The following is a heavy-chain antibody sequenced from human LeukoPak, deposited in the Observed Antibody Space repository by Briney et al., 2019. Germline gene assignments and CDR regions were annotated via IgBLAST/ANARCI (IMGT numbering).Heavy chain of an antibody. J-gene: IGHJ5*02. V-gene: IGHV3-66*02. CDR3: ARDFGRGYCSSTSCYGWFDP. CDR1: GFTVSSKY. CDR2: IFSGDNT. D-gene: IGHD2-2*01. Sequence: GGSLRLSCAASGFTVSSKYMSWVRQAPGKGLEWVSVIFSGDNTYYADSVKGRFIISRDNSKNTLYLQMNSLRAEDTAVYYCARDFGRGYCSSTSCYGWFDPWGQGTLVTVSS.